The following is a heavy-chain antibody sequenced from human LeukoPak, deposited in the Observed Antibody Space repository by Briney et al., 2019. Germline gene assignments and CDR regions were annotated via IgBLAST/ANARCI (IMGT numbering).Heavy chain of an antibody. CDR3: ARDSRIAAAGRSWFDP. J-gene: IGHJ5*02. V-gene: IGHV1-69*06. CDR1: GGTFSSYA. Sequence: ASVKVSCKASGGTFSSYAISWVRQAPGQGLEWMGGIIPIFGTANYAQKFQGGVTITADKSTSTAYMELSSLRSEDTAVYYCARDSRIAAAGRSWFDPWGQGTLVTVSS. D-gene: IGHD6-13*01. CDR2: IIPIFGTA.